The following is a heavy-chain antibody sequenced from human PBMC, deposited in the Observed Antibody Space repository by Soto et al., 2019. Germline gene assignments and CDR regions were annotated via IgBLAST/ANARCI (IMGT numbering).Heavy chain of an antibody. CDR3: ARDLRSTDYYFDL. V-gene: IGHV1-18*01. J-gene: IGHJ2*01. CDR1: GYTFSNYG. Sequence: QVQLVQSGGEVKNPGASVKVSCKASGYTFSNYGISWVRQAPGQGLEWMGWINGYNGDANYAQNLQGRVTVTTDTSTNTVYMEVRSLRFDVPAVYYCARDLRSTDYYFDLWGRGTLVIVSS. CDR2: INGYNGDA. D-gene: IGHD2-2*01.